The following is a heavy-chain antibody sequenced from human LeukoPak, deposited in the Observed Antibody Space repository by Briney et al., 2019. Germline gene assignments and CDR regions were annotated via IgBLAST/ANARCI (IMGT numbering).Heavy chain of an antibody. V-gene: IGHV3-23*01. CDR1: GFTLSAHW. CDR3: AKTRVAALGYGMDV. J-gene: IGHJ6*02. Sequence: GGSLRLSCAASGFTLSAHWMSWVRQAPGEGLEWVSTIDISAYTYYADSVKGRFTISRDNSQNTLYLRMNSLRAEDTAVYFCAKTRVAALGYGMDVWGQGTTVTVSS. CDR2: IDISAYT. D-gene: IGHD6-13*01.